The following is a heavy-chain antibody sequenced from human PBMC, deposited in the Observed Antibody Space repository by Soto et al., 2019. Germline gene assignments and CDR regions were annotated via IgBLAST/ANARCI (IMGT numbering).Heavy chain of an antibody. CDR2: ISAYNGNT. CDR1: GYTFTSYG. Sequence: QVQLVQSGAEVKKPGASVKVSCKASGYTFTSYGISWVRQAPGQGLEWMGWISAYNGNTNYAQKLQGRVTMTTDTSTNTAYMEVRSLTSDDTAVYYCARASGSSYRFDPWGQGTLVTVSS. CDR3: ARASGSSYRFDP. V-gene: IGHV1-18*01. J-gene: IGHJ5*02. D-gene: IGHD1-26*01.